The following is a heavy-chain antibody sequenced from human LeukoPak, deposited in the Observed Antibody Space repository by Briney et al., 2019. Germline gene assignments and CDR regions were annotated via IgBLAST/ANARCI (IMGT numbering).Heavy chain of an antibody. CDR1: GGSLSSYY. CDR2: IHYTGST. CDR3: ARMYDSSGYYYPFDY. D-gene: IGHD3-22*01. J-gene: IGHJ4*02. V-gene: IGHV4-59*08. Sequence: SETLSLTCTVSGGSLSSYYWSWIRQAPGKGLEWIGYIHYTGSTNYNPSLKSRVTISVDTSKNHFSLKLSSVTAADTAVYYCARMYDSSGYYYPFDYWGQGTLVTVSS.